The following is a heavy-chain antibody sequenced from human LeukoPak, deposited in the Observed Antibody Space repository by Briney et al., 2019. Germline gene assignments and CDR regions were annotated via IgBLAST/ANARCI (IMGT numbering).Heavy chain of an antibody. CDR2: INHSGST. CDR3: ARGSIRYYYGSGSYRYYFDY. Sequence: SEALSLTCAVYGGSFSGYYWSWICQPPGKGLEWIGEINHSGSTNYNPSLKSRVTISVDTSKNQFSLKLSSVTAADTAVYYCARGSIRYYYGSGSYRYYFDYWGQGTLVTVSS. D-gene: IGHD3-10*01. CDR1: GGSFSGYY. V-gene: IGHV4-34*01. J-gene: IGHJ4*02.